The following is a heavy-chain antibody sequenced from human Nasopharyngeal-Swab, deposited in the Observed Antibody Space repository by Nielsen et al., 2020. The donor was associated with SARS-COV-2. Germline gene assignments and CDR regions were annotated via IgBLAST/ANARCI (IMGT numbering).Heavy chain of an antibody. CDR3: ARDSTGARYYYYGMDV. Sequence: GGSLRLSCAASGFTFSSYSMNWVRQAPGKGLEWVSSISSSSSYIYYADSVKGRFTISRDNAKNSLYLQMNGLRAEDTAVYYCARDSTGARYYYYGMDVWGQGTTVTVSS. CDR2: ISSSSSYI. CDR1: GFTFSSYS. J-gene: IGHJ6*02. V-gene: IGHV3-21*01. D-gene: IGHD1-26*01.